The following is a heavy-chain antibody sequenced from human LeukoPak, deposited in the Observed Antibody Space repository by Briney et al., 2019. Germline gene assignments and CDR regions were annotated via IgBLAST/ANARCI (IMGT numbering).Heavy chain of an antibody. CDR2: IYYSGST. J-gene: IGHJ6*03. CDR1: GGSISSYY. CDR3: ARVRIAADKTSYYYYYYMDV. D-gene: IGHD6-25*01. V-gene: IGHV4-59*01. Sequence: SETLSLTCTVSGGSISSYYWSWIRQPPGKGLEWIGYIYYSGSTNYNPSLKSRVTISVDTSKNQFSLKLSSVTAADTAVYYCARVRIAADKTSYYYYYYMDVWGKGTTVTISS.